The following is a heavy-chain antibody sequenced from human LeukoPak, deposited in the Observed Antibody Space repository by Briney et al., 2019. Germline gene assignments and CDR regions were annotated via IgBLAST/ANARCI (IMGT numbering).Heavy chain of an antibody. V-gene: IGHV5-51*01. J-gene: IGHJ4*02. D-gene: IGHD5-24*01. Sequence: GGSLRLSCKGSGYSFTSYWIGWVRQMPGKGLDSIGIIYPGDSDTRYSPSFQVQVTISADKSISTAYLPWSSLKASDTAMYYCARTVEMATIVGYFDYWGQGTLVTVSS. CDR2: IYPGDSDT. CDR1: GYSFTSYW. CDR3: ARTVEMATIVGYFDY.